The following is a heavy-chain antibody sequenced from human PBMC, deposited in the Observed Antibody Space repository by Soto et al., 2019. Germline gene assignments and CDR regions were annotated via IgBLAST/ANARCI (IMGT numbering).Heavy chain of an antibody. J-gene: IGHJ6*02. Sequence: QLQLQESGPGLVKASETLALTCSVSGGSTSSNEYYWAWIRQPPGKGLEWIAAIYSSGNIYYDASLKSQVTVSTDTSHNLVLLKLTFVTARGTAVYYCTKLLGRPGGMVVWRQ. V-gene: IGHV4-39*01. CDR2: IYSSGNI. CDR3: TKLLGRPGGMVV. CDR1: GGSTSSNEYY.